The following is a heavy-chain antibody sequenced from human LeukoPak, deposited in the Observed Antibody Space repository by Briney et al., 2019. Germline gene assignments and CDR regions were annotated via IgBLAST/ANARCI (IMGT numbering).Heavy chain of an antibody. J-gene: IGHJ6*03. CDR1: GGSISSYY. V-gene: IGHV4-59*12. D-gene: IGHD3-3*01. CDR3: ARVGGYDFWSGYSSAEYYYYYMDV. Sequence: SETLSLTCTVSGGSISSYYWSWIRQPPGKRLEWIGYIYYSGSTNYNPSLKSRVTISVDTSKNQFSLKLSSVTAADTAVYYCARVGGYDFWSGYSSAEYYYYYMDVWGKGTTVTVSS. CDR2: IYYSGST.